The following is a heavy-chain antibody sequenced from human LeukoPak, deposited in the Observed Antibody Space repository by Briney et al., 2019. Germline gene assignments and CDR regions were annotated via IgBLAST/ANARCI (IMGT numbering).Heavy chain of an antibody. J-gene: IGHJ4*02. CDR2: IRYDGSNK. CDR3: ARVVNDYYDY. V-gene: IGHV3-30*02. CDR1: GFTFSSYG. Sequence: GGSLRLSCAASGFTFSSYGMHWVRQAPGKGLEWVAFIRYDGSNKYYADSVKGRFTISRENAKNSLYLQMNSLRAGDTAVYYCARVVNDYYDYWGQGTLVTVSS.